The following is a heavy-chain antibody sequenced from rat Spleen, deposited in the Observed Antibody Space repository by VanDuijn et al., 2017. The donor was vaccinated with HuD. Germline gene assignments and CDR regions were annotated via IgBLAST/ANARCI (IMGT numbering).Heavy chain of an antibody. Sequence: QVQLKESGPGLVQSSQTLSLICTVSGFSLISHSVHWVRQPPGKGLEWMGGIWAGGSTNYNSAVQPRLIINRDTSKSQVFLKMDILQPEDTVTYYCARLSTSPFYFDYWGQGVMVTVSS. CDR1: GFSLISHS. CDR2: IWAGGST. V-gene: IGHV2-1*01. D-gene: IGHD2-1*01. J-gene: IGHJ2*01. CDR3: ARLSTSPFYFDY.